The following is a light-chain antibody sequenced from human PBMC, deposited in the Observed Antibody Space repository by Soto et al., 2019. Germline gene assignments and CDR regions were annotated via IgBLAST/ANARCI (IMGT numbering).Light chain of an antibody. CDR3: QQSYSTPRT. Sequence: DIQMTQSTSSLSSSVGDRVTITCRASQSISSYLNWYQQKPGKPPKLLIYAASSLQSGVPSRFSGSGSGTDFTLAISSLQPEDFATYYCQQSYSTPRTFGQGTKVEMK. CDR2: AAS. CDR1: QSISSY. V-gene: IGKV1-39*01. J-gene: IGKJ1*01.